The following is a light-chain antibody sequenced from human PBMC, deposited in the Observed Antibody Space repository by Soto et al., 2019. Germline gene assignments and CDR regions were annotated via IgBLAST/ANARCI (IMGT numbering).Light chain of an antibody. J-gene: IGLJ1*01. Sequence: QSALTQPASVSGSPGQWITISCTGTSSDVGGYNYVSWYQQHPGKAPKLIIYEVSNRPSGVSNRISGSKSGNTASLTISGLQAEVEADYYCNPYTREPTVVFGTGSKLTVL. CDR3: NPYTREPTVV. CDR1: SSDVGGYNY. CDR2: EVS. V-gene: IGLV2-14*01.